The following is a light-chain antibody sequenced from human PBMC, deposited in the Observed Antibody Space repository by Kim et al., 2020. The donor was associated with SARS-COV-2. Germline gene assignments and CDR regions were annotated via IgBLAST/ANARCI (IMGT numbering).Light chain of an antibody. CDR1: NIGSKS. CDR3: QVWDSSSDHPVV. Sequence: PGKTARITCGGNNIGSKSVHWYQQKPGQAPVLVVYDDSDRPSGIPERFSGSNSGNTATLTISRVEAEDGADYYCQVWDSSSDHPVVFGGGTQLTVL. CDR2: DDS. V-gene: IGLV3-21*03. J-gene: IGLJ2*01.